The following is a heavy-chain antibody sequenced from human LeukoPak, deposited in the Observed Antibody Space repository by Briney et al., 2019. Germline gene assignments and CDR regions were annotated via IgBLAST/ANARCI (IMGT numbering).Heavy chain of an antibody. V-gene: IGHV3-23*01. D-gene: IGHD3-3*01. Sequence: GGSLRLSCAASGFTFSSYAMSWVRQAPGKGLEWVSPISGSGGSTYYADSVKGRFTISRDNSKNTLYLQMNSLRAEDTAVYYCAKGSGFWSGYPLPDFDYWGQGTLVTVSS. CDR3: AKGSGFWSGYPLPDFDY. J-gene: IGHJ4*02. CDR2: ISGSGGST. CDR1: GFTFSSYA.